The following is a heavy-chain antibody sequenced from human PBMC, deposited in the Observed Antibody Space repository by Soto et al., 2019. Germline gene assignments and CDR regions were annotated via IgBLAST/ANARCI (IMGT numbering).Heavy chain of an antibody. CDR2: IYYSGST. Sequence: PSETLSLTCTVSGGSISSYYWSWIRQPPGKGLEWIGYIYYSGSTNYNPSLKSRVTISVDTSKNQFSLKLSSVTAADMAVYYCARAGTYYYGMDVWGQGTTVTV. V-gene: IGHV4-59*01. CDR1: GGSISSYY. J-gene: IGHJ6*02. D-gene: IGHD6-13*01. CDR3: ARAGTYYYGMDV.